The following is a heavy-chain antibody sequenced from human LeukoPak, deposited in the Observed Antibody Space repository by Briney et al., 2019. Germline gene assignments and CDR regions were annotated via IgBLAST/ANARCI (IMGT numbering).Heavy chain of an antibody. J-gene: IGHJ4*02. V-gene: IGHV4-4*07. CDR3: ARVTGYMIEDYFDY. CDR1: GGSINSYY. Sequence: PSETLSLTCTVSGGSINSYYWSWIRQPAGKGLEWIGRIYTSGSTNYNPSLKSRATMSVDTSKNQFSLKLSSVTAEDTAVYYCARVTGYMIEDYFDYWGQGTLVTVSS. D-gene: IGHD3-22*01. CDR2: IYTSGST.